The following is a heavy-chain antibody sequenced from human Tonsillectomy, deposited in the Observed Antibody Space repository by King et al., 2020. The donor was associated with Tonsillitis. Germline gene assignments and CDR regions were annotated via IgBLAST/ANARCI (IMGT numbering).Heavy chain of an antibody. D-gene: IGHD1-7*01. V-gene: IGHV1-69*01. J-gene: IGHJ5*02. CDR2: IMPIFGTT. CDR1: GGTFKNSA. Sequence: QLVQSGAVFKKPGSSVKVSCKASGGTFKNSAISWVRQAPGQGLEWMGGIMPIFGTTSYAQKFQDRVTLTADESTSTAYMDLSSLRSEDTAVYYCARDLDLGGFDPWGQGTLVTVSS. CDR3: ARDLDLGGFDP.